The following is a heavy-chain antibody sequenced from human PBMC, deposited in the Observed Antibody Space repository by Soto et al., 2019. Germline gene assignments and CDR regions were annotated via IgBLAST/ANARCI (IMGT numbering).Heavy chain of an antibody. CDR1: GGSISSYY. Sequence: SETLSLTCTVSGGSISSYYWSWIRQPPGKGLEWIGYIYYSGSTSYNPSLKSRVTISVDTSKNQFSLKLSSVTAADTAVYYCARHPGVVVVPAGAFDIWGQGTMVTVSS. V-gene: IGHV4-59*08. CDR3: ARHPGVVVVPAGAFDI. J-gene: IGHJ3*02. D-gene: IGHD2-2*01. CDR2: IYYSGST.